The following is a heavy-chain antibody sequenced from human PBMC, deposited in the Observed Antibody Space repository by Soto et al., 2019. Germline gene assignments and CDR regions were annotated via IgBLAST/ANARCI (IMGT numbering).Heavy chain of an antibody. CDR3: ARSDGRY. Sequence: LSLTCTVSGGSISSGGYYWSWIRQAPGKGLEWVAVISYDGIVKYYADSVEGRFTISRDNSKNTLYLQMNSLRAEDTSVYYCARSDGRYWGQGTLVTVSS. CDR1: GGSISSGG. J-gene: IGHJ4*02. V-gene: IGHV3-30*03. CDR2: ISYDGIVK.